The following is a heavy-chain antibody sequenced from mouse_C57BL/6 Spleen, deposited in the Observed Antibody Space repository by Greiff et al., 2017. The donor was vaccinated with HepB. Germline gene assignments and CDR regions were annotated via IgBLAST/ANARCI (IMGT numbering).Heavy chain of an antibody. CDR3: ARDYGSSYPSWFAY. J-gene: IGHJ3*01. Sequence: VQLVESGAELVKPGASVKISCKASGYAFSSYWMNWVKQRPGKGLEWIGQIYPGDGDTNYNGKFKGKATLTADKSSSTAYMQLSSLTSEDSAVYFCARDYGSSYPSWFAYWGQGTLVTVSA. CDR2: IYPGDGDT. V-gene: IGHV1-80*01. CDR1: GYAFSSYW. D-gene: IGHD1-1*01.